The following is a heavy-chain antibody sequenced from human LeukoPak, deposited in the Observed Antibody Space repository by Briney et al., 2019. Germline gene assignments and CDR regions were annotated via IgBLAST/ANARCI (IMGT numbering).Heavy chain of an antibody. V-gene: IGHV3-33*01. CDR1: GFTFSSYG. D-gene: IGHD2-2*01. CDR3: ARDVVVVPAAHYGMDV. Sequence: PGRSLRLSCAASGFTFSSYGMHWVRQAPGKGLEWVAVIWCDGSNKYYADSVKGRFTISRDNSKNTLYLQMNSLRAEDTAVYYCARDVVVVPAAHYGMDVWGKGTTVTVSS. CDR2: IWCDGSNK. J-gene: IGHJ6*04.